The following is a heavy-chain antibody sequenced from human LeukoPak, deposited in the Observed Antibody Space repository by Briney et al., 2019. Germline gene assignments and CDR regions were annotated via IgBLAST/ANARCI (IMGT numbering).Heavy chain of an antibody. V-gene: IGHV3-21*01. Sequence: GGSLRLSCAASGFTFSSYSMNWVRQAPGKGLGWVSSISSSSSYIYYADSVKGRFTISRDNAKNSLYLQMNSLRAEDTAVYYCARDGMSAAAGIVYFQHWGQGTLVTVSS. D-gene: IGHD6-13*01. CDR3: ARDGMSAAAGIVYFQH. CDR2: ISSSSSYI. J-gene: IGHJ1*01. CDR1: GFTFSSYS.